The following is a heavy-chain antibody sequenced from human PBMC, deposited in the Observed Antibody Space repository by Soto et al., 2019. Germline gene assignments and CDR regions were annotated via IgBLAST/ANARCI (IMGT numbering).Heavy chain of an antibody. CDR3: AKEVGGWFFDY. Sequence: QVQLVESGGNVVQPGRSLRLSCAASGFSFSSYGMHWVRPAPGKGLEWVAVISYDESGRYYADSVKGRSTISRDNSKNTLDLQMNSLRAEDTAVYYCAKEVGGWFFDYGGQGTLVTVSS. CDR1: GFSFSSYG. V-gene: IGHV3-30*18. J-gene: IGHJ4*02. D-gene: IGHD2-15*01. CDR2: ISYDESGR.